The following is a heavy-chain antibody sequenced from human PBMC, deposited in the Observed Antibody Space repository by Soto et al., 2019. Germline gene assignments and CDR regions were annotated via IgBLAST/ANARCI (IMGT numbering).Heavy chain of an antibody. V-gene: IGHV3-48*02. Sequence: EVQLVESGGGLVQPGGSLRLSCAASGFTFSSYNMNWVRQAPGKGLEWVSYIASRTGTIFYADSVKGRFTISRDNAKNSLYLQMNSLRDDDTAVYYCVRDARGWLNWFDPWGQGTLVTVSS. J-gene: IGHJ5*02. CDR2: IASRTGTI. CDR3: VRDARGWLNWFDP. D-gene: IGHD6-19*01. CDR1: GFTFSSYN.